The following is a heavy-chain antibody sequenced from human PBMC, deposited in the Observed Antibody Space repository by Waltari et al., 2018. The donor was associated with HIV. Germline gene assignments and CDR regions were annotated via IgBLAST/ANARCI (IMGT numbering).Heavy chain of an antibody. Sequence: VKVSCKASGYTFINYAMNWVRQAPGQGLEWMGWINTNTGNPTYAQGFTGRFVFSLDTSVSTAYLQISSLKTEDTAVYYCARAREWELLYPIDYWGQGTLVTVS. D-gene: IGHD1-26*01. J-gene: IGHJ4*02. V-gene: IGHV7-4-1*02. CDR3: ARAREWELLYPIDY. CDR1: GYTFINYA. CDR2: INTNTGNP.